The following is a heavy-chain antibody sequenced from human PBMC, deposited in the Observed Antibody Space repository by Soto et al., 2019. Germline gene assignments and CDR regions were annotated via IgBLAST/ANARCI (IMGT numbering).Heavy chain of an antibody. J-gene: IGHJ6*02. CDR1: GDSVSSNSAA. D-gene: IGHD2-2*01. Sequence: SQTLSLTCAISGDSVSSNSAAWNWIRQSPSRGLEWLGRTYYRSKWYNDYAVSVKSRITINPDTSKNQFSLQLNSVTPEDTAVYYCARAGYCSSTSCRNYYYYGMDVWGQGPTVTVSS. V-gene: IGHV6-1*01. CDR3: ARAGYCSSTSCRNYYYYGMDV. CDR2: TYYRSKWYN.